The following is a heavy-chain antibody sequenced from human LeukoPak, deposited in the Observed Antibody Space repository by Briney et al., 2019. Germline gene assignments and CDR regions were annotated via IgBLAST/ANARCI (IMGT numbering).Heavy chain of an antibody. D-gene: IGHD3-22*01. J-gene: IGHJ4*02. V-gene: IGHV1-2*02. CDR2: INPNSGGT. CDR1: GYTFIDYY. CDR3: ARVITKGRRGISHPENFYDSSGYYYVLDY. Sequence: GASVKVSCKASGYTFIDYYMHWVRQAPGQGLEWMGWINPNSGGTNYAQKFQGRVTMTRDASISTAYMELSRLRSDDTAVYYCARVITKGRRGISHPENFYDSSGYYYVLDYWGQGTLVTVSS.